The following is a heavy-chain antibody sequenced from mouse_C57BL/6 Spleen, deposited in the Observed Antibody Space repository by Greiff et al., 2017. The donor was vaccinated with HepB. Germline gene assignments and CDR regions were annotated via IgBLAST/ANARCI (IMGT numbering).Heavy chain of an antibody. CDR2: IDPSNGGT. D-gene: IGHD2-2*01. V-gene: IGHV1-53*01. CDR1: GYTFTSYW. Sequence: QVQLQQPGTELVKPGASVKLSCKASGYTFTSYWMHWVKQRPGQGLEWIGNIDPSNGGTNYNEKFKSKAILTVDKSSSTAYMQLSSLTSEDSAVYYCARLRGYDGFDYWGQGTTLTVSS. CDR3: ARLRGYDGFDY. J-gene: IGHJ2*01.